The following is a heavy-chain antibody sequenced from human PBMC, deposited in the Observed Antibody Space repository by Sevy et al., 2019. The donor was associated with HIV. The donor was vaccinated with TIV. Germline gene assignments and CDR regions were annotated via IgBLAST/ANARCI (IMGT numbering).Heavy chain of an antibody. V-gene: IGHV1-18*01. D-gene: IGHD2-15*01. Sequence: ASVKVSCKASGYTFTSYGISWVRQAPGQGLEWMGWISAYNGNTNYAQKLQGRVTMTTDTSTSTAYMELRSLRSDDTAVYYCARLGYCSGGSCSPWFDPWGQGTLSPSPQ. CDR3: ARLGYCSGGSCSPWFDP. J-gene: IGHJ5*02. CDR2: ISAYNGNT. CDR1: GYTFTSYG.